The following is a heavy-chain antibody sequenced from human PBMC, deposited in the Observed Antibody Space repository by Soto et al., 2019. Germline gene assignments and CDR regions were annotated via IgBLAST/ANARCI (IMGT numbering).Heavy chain of an antibody. CDR1: GFTFSSYA. CDR2: ISGSGGST. V-gene: IGHV3-23*01. J-gene: IGHJ5*02. CDR3: ATVGDYYDSSGLFDP. D-gene: IGHD3-22*01. Sequence: EVQLLESGGGLVQPGGSLRLSCAASGFTFSSYAMSWVRQAPGKGLEWVSAISGSGGSTYYADSVKGRFTISRDNTKNTMYLQMNSMRAEDTAVYYCATVGDYYDSSGLFDPWGQGTLVTVSS.